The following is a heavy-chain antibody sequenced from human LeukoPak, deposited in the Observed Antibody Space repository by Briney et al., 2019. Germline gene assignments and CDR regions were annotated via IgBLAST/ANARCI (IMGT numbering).Heavy chain of an antibody. V-gene: IGHV3-74*01. D-gene: IGHD3-3*01. CDR1: GFTFSSYW. CDR2: INSDGSST. CDR3: ARVRTIFGVVPDY. Sequence: PGGSLRLSCAASGFTFSSYWMHWVRQVPGKGLVWVSRINSDGSSTSYADSVKGRFTISRDNSKNTLYLQMNSLRAEDTAVYYCARVRTIFGVVPDYWGQGTLVTVSS. J-gene: IGHJ4*02.